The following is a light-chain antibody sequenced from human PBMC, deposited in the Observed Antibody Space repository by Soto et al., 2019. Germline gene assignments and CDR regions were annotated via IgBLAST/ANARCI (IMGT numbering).Light chain of an antibody. CDR2: EVS. J-gene: IGLJ3*02. CDR3: SSYAGSNNGV. V-gene: IGLV2-8*01. CDR1: SSDVGDYNY. Sequence: QSALTQPPSAAGSPGQSVTISCTGTSSDVGDYNYVSWYQQYPGKAPILMIYEVSKRPSGVPDRCSGSKSGNTASLTVSGRLAEDDADYYCSSYAGSNNGVFGGGTKLTVL.